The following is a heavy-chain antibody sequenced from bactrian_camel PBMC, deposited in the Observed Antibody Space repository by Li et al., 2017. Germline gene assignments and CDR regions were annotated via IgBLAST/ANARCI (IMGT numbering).Heavy chain of an antibody. CDR3: AKFPSAYSGSRAYEYNY. CDR2: INGRT. Sequence: HVQLVESGGGSVQAGGSLTLSCAASGDIFSTCGMAWYRQAPGKERELVARINGRTNYRDSVKGRFTISRDNAKNTLYLQLNSLKTEDMAMYYCAKFPSAYSGSRAYEYNYWGQGTQVTVS. J-gene: IGHJ4*01. CDR1: GDIFSTCG. V-gene: IGHV3S53*01. D-gene: IGHD4*01.